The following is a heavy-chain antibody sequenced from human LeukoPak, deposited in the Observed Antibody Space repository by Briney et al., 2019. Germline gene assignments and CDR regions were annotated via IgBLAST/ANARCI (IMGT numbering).Heavy chain of an antibody. CDR3: ARRYYGTTDYYYGMDL. V-gene: IGHV5-51*01. CDR2: IYPGDSDT. J-gene: IGHJ6*02. Sequence: GESLKISCKGSGYSFTSYWIGWVRQMPGKGLEWMGIIYPGDSDTRYSPSFQGQVTISADKSISTAYLQWSSLKASDTAMYYCARRYYGTTDYYYGMDLWGQGTTVTVSS. CDR1: GYSFTSYW. D-gene: IGHD1-7*01.